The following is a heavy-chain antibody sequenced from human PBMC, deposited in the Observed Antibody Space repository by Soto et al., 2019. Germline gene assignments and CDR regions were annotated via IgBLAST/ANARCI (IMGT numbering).Heavy chain of an antibody. CDR1: GFTFSSYG. D-gene: IGHD2-8*01. J-gene: IGHJ6*02. Sequence: GSLRLSCAASGFTFSSYGMHWVRQAPGKGLEWVAVISYDGSNKYYADSVKGRFTISRDNSKNTLYLQMNSLRAEDTAVYYCAKAVLTGYYYYYGMDVWGQGTTVTVSS. CDR3: AKAVLTGYYYYYGMDV. CDR2: ISYDGSNK. V-gene: IGHV3-30*18.